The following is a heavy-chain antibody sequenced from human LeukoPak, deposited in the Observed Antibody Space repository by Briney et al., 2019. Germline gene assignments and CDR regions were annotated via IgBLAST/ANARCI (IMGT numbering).Heavy chain of an antibody. CDR1: GFTFSSYS. CDR3: ARDRPYYYGSGSSYGMDV. D-gene: IGHD3-10*01. J-gene: IGHJ6*02. V-gene: IGHV3-21*01. Sequence: GGSLRLSCAASGFTFSSYSMNWVRQAPGKGLGWVSSISSSSSYIYYADSVKGRFTISRDNAKNSLYLQMNSLRAEDTAVYYCARDRPYYYGSGSSYGMDVWGQGTTVTVSS. CDR2: ISSSSSYI.